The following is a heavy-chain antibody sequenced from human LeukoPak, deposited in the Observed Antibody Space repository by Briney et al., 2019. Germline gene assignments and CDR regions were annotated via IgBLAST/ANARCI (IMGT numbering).Heavy chain of an antibody. CDR1: GFTFSSYS. V-gene: IGHV3-21*04. J-gene: IGHJ4*02. D-gene: IGHD6-19*01. CDR3: ARDLPGYSSGWYPGGSQY. Sequence: GGSLRLSCAASGFTFSSYSMNWVRQAPGKGLEWVSSISSSSSYIYYADSVKGRFTISRDNAKNSLYLQMNSLRAEDTAVYYCARDLPGYSSGWYPGGSQYWGQGTLVTVSS. CDR2: ISSSSSYI.